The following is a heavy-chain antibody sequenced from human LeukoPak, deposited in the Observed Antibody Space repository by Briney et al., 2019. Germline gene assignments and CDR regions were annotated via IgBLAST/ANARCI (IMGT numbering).Heavy chain of an antibody. CDR1: GGSISSSSFY. D-gene: IGHD4-17*01. V-gene: IGHV4-39*01. CDR3: ARVPTVTFFDY. CDR2: IYYSVST. J-gene: IGHJ4*02. Sequence: SETLSLTCTVSGGSISSSSFYWGWIRQPPGKGLEWIGIIYYSVSTYYNPSLKSRVTISVDTSKNQFSLRLSSVTAADTAVYYCARVPTVTFFDYWGQGTLVTVSS.